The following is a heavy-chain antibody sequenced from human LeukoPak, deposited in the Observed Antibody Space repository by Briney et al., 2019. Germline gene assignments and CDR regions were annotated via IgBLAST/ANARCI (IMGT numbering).Heavy chain of an antibody. J-gene: IGHJ4*02. CDR3: ARGLRVTMVRGVPGVHLYFDY. CDR1: GGSFSGYY. D-gene: IGHD3-10*01. V-gene: IGHV4-34*01. CDR2: INHSGST. Sequence: SETLSLTCAVYGGSFSGYYWSWIRQPPGKGLEWIGEINHSGSTNYNPSLKSRVTISVDTSKNQFSLKLSSVTAADTAVYYCARGLRVTMVRGVPGVHLYFDYWGQGTLVTVPS.